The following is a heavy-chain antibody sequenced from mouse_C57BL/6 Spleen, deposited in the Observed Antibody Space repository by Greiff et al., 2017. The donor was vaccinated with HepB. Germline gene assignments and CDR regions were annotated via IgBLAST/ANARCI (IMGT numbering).Heavy chain of an antibody. J-gene: IGHJ2*01. CDR2: INPSNGGT. D-gene: IGHD2-1*01. V-gene: IGHV1-53*01. CDR3: ARAQWGNCVGVY. CDR1: GYTFTSYW. Sequence: QVQLQQPGTELVKPGASVKLSCKASGYTFTSYWMHWVKQRPGQGLEWIGNINPSNGGTNYNEKFKSKATLTVDKSSSTAYMQLSSLTSEDAAVYYYARAQWGNCVGVYWGQGTTLTVSS.